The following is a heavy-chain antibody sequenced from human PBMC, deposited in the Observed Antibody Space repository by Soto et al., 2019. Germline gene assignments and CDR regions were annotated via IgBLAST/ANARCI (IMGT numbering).Heavy chain of an antibody. J-gene: IGHJ4*02. CDR1: GYTFTSYG. D-gene: IGHD3-9*01. Sequence: QVQLVQSGAEVKKPGASVKVSCKASGYTFTSYGISWVRQAPGQGLEWMGWISAYNGNTNYAQKPKGRVPRPTDTSTSTAYRELRSLRSAATAMYYCPRGPAGGRYFDCFPIYYFDSWGQETLVTVSS. CDR2: ISAYNGNT. CDR3: PRGPAGGRYFDCFPIYYFDS. V-gene: IGHV1-18*01.